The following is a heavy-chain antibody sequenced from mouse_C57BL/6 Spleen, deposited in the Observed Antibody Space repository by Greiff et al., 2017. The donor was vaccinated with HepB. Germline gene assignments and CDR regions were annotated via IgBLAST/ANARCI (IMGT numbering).Heavy chain of an antibody. CDR2: IDPSDSYT. V-gene: IGHV1-69*01. CDR3: ARRDYYGRGAMDY. J-gene: IGHJ4*01. D-gene: IGHD1-1*01. CDR1: GYTFTSYW. Sequence: VQLQQPGAELVMPGASVKLSCKASGYTFTSYWMHWVKQRPGQGLEWIGEIDPSDSYTNYNQKFKGKSTLTVDKSSSTAYMQLSSLTSEDSAVYYCARRDYYGRGAMDYWGQGTSVTVSS.